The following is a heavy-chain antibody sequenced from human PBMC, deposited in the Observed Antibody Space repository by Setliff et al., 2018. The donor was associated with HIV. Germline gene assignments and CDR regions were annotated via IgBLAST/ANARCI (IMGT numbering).Heavy chain of an antibody. J-gene: IGHJ4*02. CDR3: TTALRWEPEHIGDY. D-gene: IGHD1-26*01. V-gene: IGHV3-15*07. Sequence: PGGSLRLSCAASGFTFSSSSMNWVRQAPGKGLEWVSSMTSFGDKYYGDSVKGRIKSKTDGGTTDYAAPVKGRFSISREDSENTLYLQMNSLKTEDTAVYYCTTALRWEPEHIGDYWGQGALVTVSS. CDR1: GFTFSSSS. CDR2: IKSKTDGGTT.